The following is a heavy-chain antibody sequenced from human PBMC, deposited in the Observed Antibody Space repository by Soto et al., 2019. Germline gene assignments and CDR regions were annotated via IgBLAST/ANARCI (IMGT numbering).Heavy chain of an antibody. CDR3: ARVRMTTVTMGDYYYYYGMDV. V-gene: IGHV4-59*13. Sequence: SETLSLTCTVSGGSISSYYWSWIRQPPGKGLEWIGYIYYSGSTNYNPSLKSRVTISVDTSKNQFSLKLSSVTAADTAVYYCARVRMTTVTMGDYYYYYGMDVWAQGTTVTVSS. J-gene: IGHJ6*02. D-gene: IGHD4-4*01. CDR2: IYYSGST. CDR1: GGSISSYY.